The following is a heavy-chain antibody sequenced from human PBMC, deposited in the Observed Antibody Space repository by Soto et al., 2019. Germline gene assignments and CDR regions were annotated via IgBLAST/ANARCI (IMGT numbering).Heavy chain of an antibody. CDR2: ITNTGGNT. J-gene: IGHJ5*02. V-gene: IGHV3-23*01. CDR1: GFTFTNYG. D-gene: IGHD2-2*01. Sequence: EVQLLESGGGFVQPGGSLKLSCAASGFTFTNYGMTWVRQAPGKGLEWVSTITNTGGNTYYADSVKGRFTISRDTSKNTLHLQLHSLRAEETAVYYCAKHGRSCSSTSCYSRDNWFDPWGQGTLVTVSS. CDR3: AKHGRSCSSTSCYSRDNWFDP.